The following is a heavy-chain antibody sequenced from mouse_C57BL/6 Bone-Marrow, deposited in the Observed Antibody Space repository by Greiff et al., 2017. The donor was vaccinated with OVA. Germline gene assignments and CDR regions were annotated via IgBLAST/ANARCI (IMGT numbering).Heavy chain of an antibody. CDR1: GYTFTSYD. D-gene: IGHD1-1*01. CDR3: ARENYGSSSAWFAY. V-gene: IGHV1-85*01. Sequence: QVQLQQSGPELVKPGASVQLSCKASGYTFTSYDINWVKQRPGPGLEWIGWISPRDGSTKYNEKFKGKATLTVDTSSSTAYMELHSLTSEDSAVYFCARENYGSSSAWFAYWGQGTLVTVSA. CDR2: ISPRDGST. J-gene: IGHJ3*01.